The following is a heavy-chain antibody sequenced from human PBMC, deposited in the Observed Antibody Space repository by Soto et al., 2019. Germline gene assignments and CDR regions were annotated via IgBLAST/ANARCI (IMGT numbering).Heavy chain of an antibody. D-gene: IGHD3-22*01. Sequence: QIQLVQSGGEVKKSGASVKVSCKASGYTFTTSYITWVRQAPGQGLEWMGWISAYNHVTRYAQNFQGRVPLTTDTSTSTADVELRSLRSDDTAVYYCARVPDYYDSSGYQDRIDYWGQGTLVTVSS. CDR1: GYTFTTSY. J-gene: IGHJ4*02. CDR2: ISAYNHVT. V-gene: IGHV1-18*01. CDR3: ARVPDYYDSSGYQDRIDY.